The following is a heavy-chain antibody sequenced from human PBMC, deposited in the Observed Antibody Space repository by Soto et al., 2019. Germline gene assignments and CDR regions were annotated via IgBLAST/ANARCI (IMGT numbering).Heavy chain of an antibody. CDR3: ASSAGLDHLLNYYGLNV. D-gene: IGHD6-13*01. J-gene: IGHJ6*02. CDR1: GGTFTSTA. CDR2: IIPVLGTP. V-gene: IGHV1-69*01. Sequence: QVLLVQSSAEVKKPGSSVKVSCKASGGTFTSTAFSWVRQAPGQGLEWMGGIIPVLGTPNYAQKFQARLPVTADASTTTVHMELSSLRSDDTAVYYGASSAGLDHLLNYYGLNVWGQGTTVTVSS.